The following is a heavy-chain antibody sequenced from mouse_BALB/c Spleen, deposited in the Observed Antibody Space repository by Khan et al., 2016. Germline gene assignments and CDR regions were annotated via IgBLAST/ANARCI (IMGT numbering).Heavy chain of an antibody. V-gene: IGHV4-1*02. J-gene: IGHJ4*01. CDR2: INPHSSTI. D-gene: IGHD1-1*01. CDR1: GFDFSRYW. Sequence: EVKLLESGGGLVQPGGSLKLSCTASGFDFSRYWMSWVRQAPGKGLEWIGEINPHSSTINYTPSLKDKFIFSRDKAKNTLYLQMSKVRSEVTARYDCARIGYYFSMDYWGQGTSVTVSS. CDR3: ARIGYYFSMDY.